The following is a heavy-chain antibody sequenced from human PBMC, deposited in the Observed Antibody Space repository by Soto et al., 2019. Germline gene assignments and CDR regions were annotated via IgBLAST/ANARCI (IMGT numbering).Heavy chain of an antibody. V-gene: IGHV5-51*01. D-gene: IGHD3-22*01. CDR1: GYSFTSYR. Sequence: PGESLKISCKGSGYSFTSYRIGWVRQMPGKGLEWMGIIYPGDSDTRYSPSFQGQVTISADKSISTAYLQRSSLKPSDTAMYYCARRLRDYDSRGYALDAFDLWGQGTMVTVSS. CDR3: ARRLRDYDSRGYALDAFDL. CDR2: IYPGDSDT. J-gene: IGHJ3*01.